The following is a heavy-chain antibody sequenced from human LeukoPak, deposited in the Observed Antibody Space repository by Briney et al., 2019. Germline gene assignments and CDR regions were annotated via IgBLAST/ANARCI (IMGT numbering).Heavy chain of an antibody. J-gene: IGHJ4*02. V-gene: IGHV4-38-2*02. D-gene: IGHD6-13*01. Sequence: SETLSLTCTVSGYSISSGYYWGWIRQPPGKGLEWIGSIHHSGSTYYNPSLKSRVTISVDTSKNQISLNLSSVTAADTAVYYCAIRIAAAGIGGIDYWGQGTLVTVSS. CDR1: GYSISSGYY. CDR2: IHHSGST. CDR3: AIRIAAAGIGGIDY.